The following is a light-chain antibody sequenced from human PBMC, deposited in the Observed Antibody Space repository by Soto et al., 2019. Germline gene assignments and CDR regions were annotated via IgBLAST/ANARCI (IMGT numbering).Light chain of an antibody. CDR3: QHRSNWPVT. J-gene: IGKJ5*01. Sequence: EIVMTQSPGTLSLSPGETATLSCRASQSVSSNYVAWFHQKPGQAPRLLIYGASSRATGVPDRFSGSGSGTDFTLTISSLEPEDFAVYYCQHRSNWPVTFGQGTRLEIK. CDR2: GAS. CDR1: QSVSSNY. V-gene: IGKV3D-20*02.